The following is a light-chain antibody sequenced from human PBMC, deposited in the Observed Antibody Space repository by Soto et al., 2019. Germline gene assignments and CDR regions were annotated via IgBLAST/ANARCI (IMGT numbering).Light chain of an antibody. J-gene: IGKJ1*01. Sequence: EIVLTQSPGTLSLSPGERATLSCRASQSFHTNYLAWYQQRPGQAPRLLIYGASNRASGIPERFSGSGSGTEFSLTISSLQSEDFAVYYCQQYSNWSWTFGQGTRVDIK. CDR1: QSFHTNY. CDR2: GAS. V-gene: IGKV3-20*01. CDR3: QQYSNWSWT.